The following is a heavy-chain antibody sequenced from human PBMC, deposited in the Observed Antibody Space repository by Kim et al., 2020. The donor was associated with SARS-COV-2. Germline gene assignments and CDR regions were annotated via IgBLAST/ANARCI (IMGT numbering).Heavy chain of an antibody. CDR1: GFTFSSYG. V-gene: IGHV3-33*01. CDR3: ARDARIVGVGSLPTDY. Sequence: GGSLRHSCAASGFTFSSYGMHWVRQAPGKGLEWVAVIWYDGSNKYYADSVKGRFTISRDNSKNTLYLQMNSLRAEDTAVYYCARDARIVGVGSLPTDYWGQGTLVTVSS. CDR2: IWYDGSNK. J-gene: IGHJ4*02. D-gene: IGHD2-15*01.